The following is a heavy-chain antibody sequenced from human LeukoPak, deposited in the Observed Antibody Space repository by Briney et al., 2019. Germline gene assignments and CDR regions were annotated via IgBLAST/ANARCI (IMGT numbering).Heavy chain of an antibody. CDR1: GFTFDDYA. D-gene: IGHD2-15*01. CDR3: AKRNQGGYCSGGSCYDD. V-gene: IGHV3-43*02. Sequence: PGGSLRLSCAASGFTFDDYAMHWVRQAPGKGLEWVSLISGVGGSTYCADPVKGRFTISRDNSKNSLYLQMNSLRTEDTALYYCAKRNQGGYCSGGSCYDDWGQGTLVTVSS. CDR2: ISGVGGST. J-gene: IGHJ4*02.